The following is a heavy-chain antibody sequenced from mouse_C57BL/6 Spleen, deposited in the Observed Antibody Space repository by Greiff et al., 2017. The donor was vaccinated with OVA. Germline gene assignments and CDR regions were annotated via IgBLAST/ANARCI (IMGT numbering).Heavy chain of an antibody. V-gene: IGHV3-6*01. CDR2: ISYDGSN. CDR1: GYSITSGYY. CDR3: ARVELGGYFDY. D-gene: IGHD4-1*01. Sequence: EVKLVESGPGLVKPSQSLSLTCSVTGYSITSGYYWNWIRQFPGNKLEWMGYISYDGSNNYNPSLKNRISITRDTSKNQFFLKLNSVTTEDTATYYCARVELGGYFDYWGQGTTLTVSS. J-gene: IGHJ2*01.